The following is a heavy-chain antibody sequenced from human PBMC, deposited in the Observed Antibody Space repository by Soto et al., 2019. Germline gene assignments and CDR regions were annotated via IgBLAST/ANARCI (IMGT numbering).Heavy chain of an antibody. CDR3: AKNYDILTGYYEYYFDY. Sequence: GGSLRLSCAASGFTFSSYGMHWVRQAPGKGLEWVALISYDGSDKYYADSVKGRFTISRDNSKNTLYLQMNSLRAEDTAVYYCAKNYDILTGYYEYYFDYWGQGTLVTVSS. CDR2: ISYDGSDK. V-gene: IGHV3-30*18. CDR1: GFTFSSYG. D-gene: IGHD3-9*01. J-gene: IGHJ4*02.